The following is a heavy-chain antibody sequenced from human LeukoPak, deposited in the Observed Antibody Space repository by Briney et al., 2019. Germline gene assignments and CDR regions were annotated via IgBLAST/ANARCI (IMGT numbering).Heavy chain of an antibody. D-gene: IGHD6-19*01. CDR2: ISSNGNNT. J-gene: IGHJ4*02. V-gene: IGHV3-64D*06. Sequence: GGSLRLSCSASGFTFSTYAMHWVRQAPGKGLEYVSAISSNGNNTYYADSVKGRFTISRDNSKNTLYLQMTSLRTEDTAVYYCVKDGRGWLVDYWGQGTPVTVSS. CDR1: GFTFSTYA. CDR3: VKDGRGWLVDY.